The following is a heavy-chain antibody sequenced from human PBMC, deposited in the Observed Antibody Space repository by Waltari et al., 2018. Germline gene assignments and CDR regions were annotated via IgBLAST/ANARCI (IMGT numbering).Heavy chain of an antibody. J-gene: IGHJ4*02. Sequence: HVQLQESGPGLVKPSQTLSLTCSVSGDSITRNSSYWHWVRQPAGKGLEWVGRFYSSEYINYNPSLKSRVTISRDTSKKQFFLKLTSVTAADTAFYYGAREVTKVELGRRLPHFVDSWGQGTLVTVSS. V-gene: IGHV4-61*02. CDR3: AREVTKVELGRRLPHFVDS. CDR2: FYSSEYI. CDR1: GDSITRNSSY. D-gene: IGHD7-27*01.